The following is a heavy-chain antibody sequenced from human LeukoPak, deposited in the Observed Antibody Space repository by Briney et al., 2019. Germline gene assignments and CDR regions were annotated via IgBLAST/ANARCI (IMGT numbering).Heavy chain of an antibody. J-gene: IGHJ3*02. Sequence: GGSLRLSCVASGLTVSSNYMSWVRQAPGKGLEWVSGIYSGGSTKYTDSVKGRFTISRDISENTVYLQMNSLRAEDTAVYYCARSNYGDYDGYAFDIWGQGTMVTVSS. CDR2: IYSGGST. CDR3: ARSNYGDYDGYAFDI. D-gene: IGHD4-17*01. CDR1: GLTVSSNY. V-gene: IGHV3-53*01.